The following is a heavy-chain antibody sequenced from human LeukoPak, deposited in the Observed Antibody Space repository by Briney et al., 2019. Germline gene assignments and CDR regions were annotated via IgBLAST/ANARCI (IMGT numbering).Heavy chain of an antibody. D-gene: IGHD3-10*01. J-gene: IGHJ4*02. CDR1: GFSFSDAW. CDR3: TTYGSGRKFDY. V-gene: IGHV3-15*04. CDR2: IESKTDGGTT. Sequence: GGSHRLSCAVSGFSFSDAWMSWVRQTPGKGLEWVGRIESKTDGGTTDYAALVKGRFTISRDDSTNTLYLQMNSLKSEDTAVYYCTTYGSGRKFDYWGQGTLVTVSS.